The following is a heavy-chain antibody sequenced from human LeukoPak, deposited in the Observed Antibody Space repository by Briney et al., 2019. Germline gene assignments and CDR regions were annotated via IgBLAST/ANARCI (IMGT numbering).Heavy chain of an antibody. D-gene: IGHD3-22*01. CDR2: MNPNSGNT. CDR3: ARVGTHYYDSSGYLHFDY. CDR1: GYTFTSYD. Sequence: ASVKVSCKASGYTFTSYDINWVRQATGQGLEWTGWMNPNSGNTGYAQKFQGRVTITRNTSISTAYMELSSLRSEDTAVYYCARVGTHYYDSSGYLHFDYWGQGTLVTVSS. V-gene: IGHV1-8*03. J-gene: IGHJ4*02.